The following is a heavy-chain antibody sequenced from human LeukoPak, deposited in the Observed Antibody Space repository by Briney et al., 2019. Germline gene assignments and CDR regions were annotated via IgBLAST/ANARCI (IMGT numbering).Heavy chain of an antibody. CDR2: ISSSSYI. CDR3: ARAKGIFDPFDY. D-gene: IGHD3-3*01. J-gene: IGHJ4*02. V-gene: IGHV3-21*01. CDR1: GFTFSSYS. Sequence: TGGSLRLSCAASGFTFSSYSMNWVRQAPGKGLEWVSSISSSSYIYYADSVKGRFTISRDNAKNTLYLQMNSLRAEDTAVYYCARAKGIFDPFDYWGQGTLVTVSS.